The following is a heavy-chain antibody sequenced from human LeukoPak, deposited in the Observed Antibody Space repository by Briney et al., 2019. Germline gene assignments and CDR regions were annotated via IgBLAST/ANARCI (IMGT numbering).Heavy chain of an antibody. CDR2: INPSGGRT. J-gene: IGHJ4*02. D-gene: IGHD3-22*01. CDR3: ARAPYYYDSSAFYSIDY. Sequence: ASVKVSCKASGYTFTSYYMHWGRQAPGQGLEWMGIINPSGGRTSYAQKFQGRVTMTRDTSTSTVYMELSSLRSEDTAVYYCARAPYYYDSSAFYSIDYWGQGTLVTVSS. V-gene: IGHV1-46*01. CDR1: GYTFTSYY.